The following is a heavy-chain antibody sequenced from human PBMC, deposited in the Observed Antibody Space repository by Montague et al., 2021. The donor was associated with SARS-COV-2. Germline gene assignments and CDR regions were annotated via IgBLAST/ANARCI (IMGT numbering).Heavy chain of an antibody. CDR1: GGSVSSSTYL. D-gene: IGHD3-10*01. J-gene: IGHJ3*01. Sequence: SETLSLTCTVSGGSVSSSTYLWGWIRQPPGKGLEWIGSINYSGRTHSKPSHMSRVTISVDTSKNQFSLKLTSVTAADMAIYYCARTYGSGRGDAFDSWGQGTMVIVST. CDR2: INYSGRT. V-gene: IGHV4-39*01. CDR3: ARTYGSGRGDAFDS.